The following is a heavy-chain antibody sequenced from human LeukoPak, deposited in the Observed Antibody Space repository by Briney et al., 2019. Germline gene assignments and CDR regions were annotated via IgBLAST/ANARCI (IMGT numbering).Heavy chain of an antibody. D-gene: IGHD1-26*01. J-gene: IGHJ4*02. V-gene: IGHV3-23*01. CDR2: ISGGGASR. CDR1: GFTLSNYA. CDR3: TKRSGVYSDNSGFFDY. Sequence: GGSLRLSCAASGFTLSNYAMNWVRQAPGKGLEWVSGISGGGASRDYADSVKGRFTISRDNSKNTVLLQMDSLRAEDTAIYYCTKRSGVYSDNSGFFDYWGQGSLVTVSS.